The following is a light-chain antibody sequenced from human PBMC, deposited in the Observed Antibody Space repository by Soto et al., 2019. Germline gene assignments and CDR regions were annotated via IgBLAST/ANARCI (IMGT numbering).Light chain of an antibody. CDR1: QTLLHSNGYNY. CDR2: LGS. Sequence: DIVMTQSPLSLPVTPGEPASISCSSSQTLLHSNGYNYLDWYLQKPGQSPQLLIYLGSNRASGVPDRFSGSGSGTDFTLKISRVEAEDVGVYYCMQALQTGLTFAGGTKVDI. V-gene: IGKV2-28*01. J-gene: IGKJ4*01. CDR3: MQALQTGLT.